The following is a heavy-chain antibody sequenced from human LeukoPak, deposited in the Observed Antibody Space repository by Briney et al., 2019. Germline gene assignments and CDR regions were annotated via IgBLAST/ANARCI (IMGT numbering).Heavy chain of an antibody. CDR2: ISGSGDNT. D-gene: IGHD3-22*01. V-gene: IGHV3-23*01. J-gene: IGHJ4*02. CDR3: AKGSYYDSSGSFYFDY. CDR1: GFSFRNYW. Sequence: GSLRLSCTTSGFSFRNYWMGWVRQAPGKGLEWVSGISGSGDNTYYADSVKGRFTISRDNSKNTLYVQVNSLGTEDTAAYYCAKGSYYDSSGSFYFDYWGQGTLVTVSS.